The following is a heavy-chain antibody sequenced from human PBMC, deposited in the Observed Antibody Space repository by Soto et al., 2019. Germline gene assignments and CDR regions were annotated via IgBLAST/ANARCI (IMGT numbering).Heavy chain of an antibody. V-gene: IGHV3-23*01. J-gene: IGHJ3*02. CDR2: ISGSGGST. D-gene: IGHD2-15*01. CDR3: AAAWDCSGGSCYHDAFDI. Sequence: SWXRXAXXXGLEWVSAISGSGGSTYYADSVKGRFTISRDNSKNTLYLQMNSLRAEDTAVYYCAAAWDCSGGSCYHDAFDIWGQGTMVTVSS.